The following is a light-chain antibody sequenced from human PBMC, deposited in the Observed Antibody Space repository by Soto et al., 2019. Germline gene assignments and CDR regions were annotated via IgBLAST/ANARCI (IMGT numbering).Light chain of an antibody. CDR2: AAS. CDR1: QDIRNF. Sequence: DIQMTQSPTSLSASVGDRVTITCRASQDIRNFVAWYQQKAGKAPKLLIDAASTLQSGVPSRFSGSGSGTDFTLTINSLQPEDVATYSCQKYSSVPVFGPGTKVEIK. J-gene: IGKJ3*01. V-gene: IGKV1-27*01. CDR3: QKYSSVPV.